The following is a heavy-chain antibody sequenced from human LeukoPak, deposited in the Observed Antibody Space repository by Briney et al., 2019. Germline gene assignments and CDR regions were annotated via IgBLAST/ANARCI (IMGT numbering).Heavy chain of an antibody. CDR2: IKQDGSEK. CDR1: GFTFSSYW. D-gene: IGHD3-10*01. J-gene: IGHJ6*03. CDR3: ARVGDYYGSGSYYYYMDV. Sequence: GGSLRLSCAASGFTFSSYWMSWVRQAPGKGLEWVANIKQDGSEKYYVDSVKGRFTISRDKAKNSLYLQMNSLRAEDTAVYYCARVGDYYGSGSYYYYMDVWGKGTTVTVSS. V-gene: IGHV3-7*01.